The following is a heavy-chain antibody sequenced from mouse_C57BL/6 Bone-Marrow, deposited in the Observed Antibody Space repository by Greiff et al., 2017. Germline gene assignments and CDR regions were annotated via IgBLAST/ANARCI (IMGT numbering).Heavy chain of an antibody. J-gene: IGHJ4*01. CDR1: GFSLTSYG. CDR3: ARMGDYYGSSPYYYAMDY. CDR2: IWSGGST. V-gene: IGHV2-2*01. Sequence: VKLVESGPGLVQPSQSLSITCTVSGFSLTSYGVHWVRQSPGKGLEWLGVIWSGGSTDYNAAFISRLSISKDNSKSQVFFKMNSLQADDTAIYYCARMGDYYGSSPYYYAMDYWGQGTSVTVSS. D-gene: IGHD1-1*01.